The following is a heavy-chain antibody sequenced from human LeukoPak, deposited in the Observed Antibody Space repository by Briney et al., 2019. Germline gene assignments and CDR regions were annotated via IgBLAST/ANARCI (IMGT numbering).Heavy chain of an antibody. D-gene: IGHD2-21*02. CDR3: ARASCGVDCYKADC. V-gene: IGHV1-2*02. J-gene: IGHJ4*02. CDR1: GYSFSDYS. Sequence: ASVKVSCKTSGYSFSDYSIHWVRQAPGQGLEWMGGINPQSGATNYSQNFQGRVTMTRDTSINTAYMELSSLRSDDTAMYYCARASCGVDCYKADCWGQGTLLTVSS. CDR2: INPQSGAT.